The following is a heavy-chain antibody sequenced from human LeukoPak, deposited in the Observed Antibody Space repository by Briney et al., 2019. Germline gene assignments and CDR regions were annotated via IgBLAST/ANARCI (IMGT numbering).Heavy chain of an antibody. Sequence: SETLSLTCAVYGGSFSGYYWSWIRQPPGKGLEWIGEINHSGSTNYNPSLKSRVTISIDTSKNQFSLKLNSVTAADTAVYYCARGGGYDFWSGSNYYYYYMEVWDKGTTVTVSS. CDR1: GGSFSGYY. CDR2: INHSGST. J-gene: IGHJ6*03. CDR3: ARGGGYDFWSGSNYYYYYMEV. V-gene: IGHV4-34*01. D-gene: IGHD3-3*01.